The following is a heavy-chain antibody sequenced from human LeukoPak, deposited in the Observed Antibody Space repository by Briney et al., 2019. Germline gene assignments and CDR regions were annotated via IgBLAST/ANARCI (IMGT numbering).Heavy chain of an antibody. CDR1: GFTFSSYS. D-gene: IGHD3-3*01. CDR2: ISSSSYI. CDR3: AKDPRITISGLATSFDY. V-gene: IGHV3-21*04. Sequence: GGSLRLSCAASGFTFSSYSMNWVRQAPGKGLEWVSSISSSSYIYYADSVKGRFTISRDNSKNTLYLQMNSLRAEDTAVYYCAKDPRITISGLATSFDYWGQGTLVTVSS. J-gene: IGHJ4*02.